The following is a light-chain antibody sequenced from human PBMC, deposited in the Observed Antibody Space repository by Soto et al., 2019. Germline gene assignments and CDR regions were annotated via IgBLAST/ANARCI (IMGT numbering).Light chain of an antibody. Sequence: EIVMTQSPATLSVSPGERATLSCRASQSVNRNLAWYQQKPGQAPRLLIYGASTRATGNPARFSGSGSGTDFTLTISSLQCEDFAVYYCQQYDNWPTTFGQGTKVEI. CDR2: GAS. CDR3: QQYDNWPTT. J-gene: IGKJ1*01. CDR1: QSVNRN. V-gene: IGKV3-15*01.